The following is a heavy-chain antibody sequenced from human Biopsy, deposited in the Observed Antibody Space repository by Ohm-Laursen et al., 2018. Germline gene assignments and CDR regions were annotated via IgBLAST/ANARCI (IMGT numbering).Heavy chain of an antibody. V-gene: IGHV4-59*08. CDR3: AKHGSGWTGDDALHI. J-gene: IGHJ3*02. Sequence: LETLSLTCTVSGGSISGSSWSWIRQAPGRGLEWVGYISYSGSTSNNPFLKSRITISVDTSKGQISLKVTSVTAADTAVYYCAKHGSGWTGDDALHIWGQGTMVTVSS. CDR2: ISYSGST. D-gene: IGHD6-19*01. CDR1: GGSISGSS.